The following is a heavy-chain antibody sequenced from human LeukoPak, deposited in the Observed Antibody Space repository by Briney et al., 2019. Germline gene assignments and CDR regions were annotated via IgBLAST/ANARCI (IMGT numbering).Heavy chain of an antibody. Sequence: GGSLRLSCAASGFTFSSYWMHWVRQAPGKGLVWVSRINSDGSSTSYADSVKGRFTISRDNAKNTLYLQMNSLRAEDTAVYYCARVDSSGWYHPFDYWGQGTLVTVSS. CDR3: ARVDSSGWYHPFDY. J-gene: IGHJ4*02. V-gene: IGHV3-74*01. CDR2: INSDGSST. D-gene: IGHD6-19*01. CDR1: GFTFSSYW.